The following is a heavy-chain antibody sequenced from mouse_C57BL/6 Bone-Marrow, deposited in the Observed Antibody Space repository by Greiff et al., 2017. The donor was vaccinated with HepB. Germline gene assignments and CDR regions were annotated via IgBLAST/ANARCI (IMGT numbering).Heavy chain of an antibody. J-gene: IGHJ3*01. CDR2: LYPGDGDT. D-gene: IGHD3-2*02. Sequence: QVQLKESGAELVKPGASVKISCKASGYAFSSYWMNWVKQRPGKGLEWIGQLYPGDGDTNYNGKFKGKATLTADKSSSTAYMQLSSLTSEDSAVYFCAREGSSGYGRAWFGYWGQGTLVTVSA. CDR3: AREGSSGYGRAWFGY. CDR1: GYAFSSYW. V-gene: IGHV1-80*01.